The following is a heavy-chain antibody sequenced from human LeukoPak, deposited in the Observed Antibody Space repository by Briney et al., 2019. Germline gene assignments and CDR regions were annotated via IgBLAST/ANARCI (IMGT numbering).Heavy chain of an antibody. D-gene: IGHD3-10*01. CDR2: ISYDGNNK. V-gene: IGHV3-30*03. CDR3: TTELLWFGDYFDY. J-gene: IGHJ4*02. Sequence: SGGSLRLSCAASGFIFRSRAMHWVRQAPGKGLEWVALISYDGNNKYYADSVKGRFTISRDNSKNTLYLQMNSLITEDTAVYYCTTELLWFGDYFDYWGQGTLVTVSS. CDR1: GFIFRSRA.